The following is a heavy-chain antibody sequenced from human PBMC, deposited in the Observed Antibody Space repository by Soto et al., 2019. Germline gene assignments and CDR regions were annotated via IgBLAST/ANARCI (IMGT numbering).Heavy chain of an antibody. CDR2: IDPSDSDT. V-gene: IGHV5-10-1*01. D-gene: IGHD3-22*01. CDR1: GYSFTSNW. CDR3: ARLQSYYDSSGYYY. J-gene: IGHJ4*02. Sequence: GESLKISCKGSGYSFTSNWISWVRQMPGKGLEWVGRIDPSDSDTKYSPSFQGHVTMSADKSLSTVYLHWSSLEASDTAMYYCARLQSYYDSSGYYYWGQGTLVTVSS.